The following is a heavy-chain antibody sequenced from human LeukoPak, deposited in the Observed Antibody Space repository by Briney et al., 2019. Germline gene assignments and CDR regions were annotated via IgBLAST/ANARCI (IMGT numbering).Heavy chain of an antibody. V-gene: IGHV3-7*01. D-gene: IGHD3-10*01. Sequence: PGGSLRLSCAASGFTFSTYWMSRVRQAPGKGLEWVANIKQDGSEKNYVDSVKGRFTISRDNAMNSLYLQMNSLRGEDTAVYYCARDSPFGSFWGQGTLVTVSS. CDR3: ARDSPFGSF. CDR2: IKQDGSEK. CDR1: GFTFSTYW. J-gene: IGHJ4*02.